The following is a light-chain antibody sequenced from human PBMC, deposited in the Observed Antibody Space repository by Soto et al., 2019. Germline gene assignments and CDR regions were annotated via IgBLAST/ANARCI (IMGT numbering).Light chain of an antibody. CDR2: AAS. CDR3: QQYASSTWT. Sequence: IVLTQSPGTLSLSPGERATLSCRASQSVSSSYLVWHQQKPGQAPRLLIYAASRRATGIPDRFSGSGSGTDFTLTISRLEPEDFAVYYCQQYASSTWTFGQGTKVDIX. CDR1: QSVSSSY. J-gene: IGKJ1*01. V-gene: IGKV3-20*01.